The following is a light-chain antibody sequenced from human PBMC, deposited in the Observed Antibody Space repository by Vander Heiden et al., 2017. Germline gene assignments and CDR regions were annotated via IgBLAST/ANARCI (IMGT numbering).Light chain of an antibody. CDR1: SSDVDGYNY. CDR3: SSYTSSSTLV. J-gene: IGLJ1*01. CDR2: EVS. Sequence: QSAPTQPASVSGSPGQSITISCTGTSSDVDGYNYVSWYQQHPGKAPKLMIDEVSNRPAGVSNRFSGSKSGNTASLTISGLQAEDEADYYCSSYTSSSTLVFGTGTKVTVL. V-gene: IGLV2-14*01.